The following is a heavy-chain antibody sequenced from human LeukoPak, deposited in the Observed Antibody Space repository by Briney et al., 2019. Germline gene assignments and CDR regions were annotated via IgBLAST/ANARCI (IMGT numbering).Heavy chain of an antibody. Sequence: GGSLRLSCTASGFTFGDYAMSWVRQAPGKGLEWVGFIRSKAYGGTTEYAASVKGRFTISRDDSKSIAYLQINSLKTEDTAVYYCTRDRGSYDFWSGYYTGDYWGQGTLVTVSS. CDR2: IRSKAYGGTT. J-gene: IGHJ4*02. V-gene: IGHV3-49*04. D-gene: IGHD3-3*01. CDR1: GFTFGDYA. CDR3: TRDRGSYDFWSGYYTGDY.